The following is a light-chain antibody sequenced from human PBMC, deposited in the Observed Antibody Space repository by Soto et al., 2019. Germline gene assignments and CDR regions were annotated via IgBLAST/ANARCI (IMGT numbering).Light chain of an antibody. CDR1: KSLLHITGETF. CDR2: EVS. V-gene: IGKV2D-29*02. CDR3: MQSTQLPPT. J-gene: IGKJ5*01. Sequence: DVVMTQTPLSLSVAPGQPASISCKSSKSLLHITGETFLFWYLQKPGQSPQLLIYEVSTRVSGVPDRFSGSGSGTDFTLEISRAETDDVAIYYCMQSTQLPPTFGHGTRLEIK.